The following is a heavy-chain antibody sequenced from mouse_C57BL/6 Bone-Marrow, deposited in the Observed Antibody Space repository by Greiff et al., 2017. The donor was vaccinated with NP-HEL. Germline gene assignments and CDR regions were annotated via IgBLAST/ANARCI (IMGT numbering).Heavy chain of an antibody. CDR3: ARYYDGYCEYFEV. D-gene: IGHD2-3*01. CDR2: IYPGSGST. CDR1: GYTFTSYW. V-gene: IGHV1-55*01. Sequence: QVQLQQPGAELVKPGASVKMSCKASGYTFTSYWITWVKQRPGQGLEWIGDIYPGSGSTNYNEKFKSKATLTVDTSSSTDYMQLSSLTSEDSAVYYGARYYDGYCEYFEVWGRGTTVTVTA. J-gene: IGHJ1*03.